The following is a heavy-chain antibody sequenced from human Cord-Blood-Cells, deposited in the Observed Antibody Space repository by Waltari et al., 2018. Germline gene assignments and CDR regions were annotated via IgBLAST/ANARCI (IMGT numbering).Heavy chain of an antibody. Sequence: QVQLQQWGAGLLKPSETLSLTCAVYGGSFSGYYWSWIRQPQGKGLEWIGEINHSGSTNYNPSLKSRVTISVDTSKNQFSLKLSSVTAADTAVYYCARGLNDAFDIWGQGTMVTVSS. CDR2: INHSGST. V-gene: IGHV4-34*01. CDR1: GGSFSGYY. J-gene: IGHJ3*02. CDR3: ARGLNDAFDI.